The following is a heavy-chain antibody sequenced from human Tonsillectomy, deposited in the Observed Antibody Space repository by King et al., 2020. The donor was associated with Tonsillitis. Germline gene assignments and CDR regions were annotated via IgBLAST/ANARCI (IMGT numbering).Heavy chain of an antibody. J-gene: IGHJ5*02. CDR2: ISSSSSYI. Sequence: VQLVESGGGLVKPGGSLRLSCAASGFTFSSYTMNWVRQAPGKGLEWVSSISSSSSYIYYADSLKGRFTISRDNAKNSLYLQMNSLRAEDTAVYYCAREHQGSGSYYNPPLKSWGQGTLVTVSS. V-gene: IGHV3-21*01. CDR1: GFTFSSYT. CDR3: AREHQGSGSYYNPPLKS. D-gene: IGHD3-10*01.